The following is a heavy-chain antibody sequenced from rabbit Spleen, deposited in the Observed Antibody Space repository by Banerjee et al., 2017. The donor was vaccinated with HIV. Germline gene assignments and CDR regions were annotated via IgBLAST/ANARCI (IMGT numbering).Heavy chain of an antibody. J-gene: IGHJ4*01. V-gene: IGHV1S45*01. Sequence: QEQLEESGGGLVQPEGSLTLTCKASGFSFSDRDVMCWVRQAPGKGLEWIACINASTGKPVYATWASGRFTISKTSSTTVDLKMTSLTAADTATYFCARNFDLWGQGTLVTVS. CDR3: ARNFDL. CDR2: INASTGKP. CDR1: GFSFSDRDV.